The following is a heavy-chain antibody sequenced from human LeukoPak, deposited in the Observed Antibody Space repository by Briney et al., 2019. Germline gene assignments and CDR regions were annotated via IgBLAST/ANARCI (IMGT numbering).Heavy chain of an antibody. D-gene: IGHD2-8*01. Sequence: PGGSLRLPCAASGFTFSTYAMHWVRQAPGKGLEWVAVVSNDGTNKIYVDSVKGRFTISRDNSKNTLFLQMNSLRIEDTAVYYCARDPMADFDYWGQGTLVTVSS. J-gene: IGHJ4*02. CDR2: VSNDGTNK. V-gene: IGHV3-30*04. CDR1: GFTFSTYA. CDR3: ARDPMADFDY.